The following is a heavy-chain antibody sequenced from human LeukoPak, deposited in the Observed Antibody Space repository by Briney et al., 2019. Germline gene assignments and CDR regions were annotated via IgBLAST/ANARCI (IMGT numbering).Heavy chain of an antibody. Sequence: GGSLRLSCAASGFIFKTYGMTWVRQAPGKGLEWVSSLSGSGGAAYYADPVKGRFTISRDNSNNTLYLQMTSLGAEDTAVYYCAKGRNNYGYNYLDYWGQGTLVTVSS. CDR1: GFIFKTYG. CDR3: AKGRNNYGYNYLDY. CDR2: LSGSGGAA. D-gene: IGHD5-18*01. J-gene: IGHJ4*02. V-gene: IGHV3-23*01.